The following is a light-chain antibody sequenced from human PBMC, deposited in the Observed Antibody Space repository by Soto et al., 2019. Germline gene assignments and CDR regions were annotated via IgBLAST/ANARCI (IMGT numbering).Light chain of an antibody. CDR2: DAS. J-gene: IGKJ4*01. CDR1: QSVSSY. V-gene: IGKV3-11*01. CDR3: TPRSNWLT. Sequence: EVVLTQSPATLSLSPGERGTLSGRASQSVSSYLAWYQQKPGQAPRLLIYDASNSATGIPARFSGSGSGTDFTVTISSLEPEDFAVYYCTPRSNWLTCGGGTKVEIK.